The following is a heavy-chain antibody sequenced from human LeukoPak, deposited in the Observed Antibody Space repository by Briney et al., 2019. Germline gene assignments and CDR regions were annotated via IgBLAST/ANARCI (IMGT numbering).Heavy chain of an antibody. CDR1: GYTFTSYG. V-gene: IGHV1-18*01. CDR2: ISAYNGNT. Sequence: GASVKVSCKASGYTFTSYGISWVRQAPGQGLEWMGWISAYNGNTNYAQKLQGRVTMTTDTSTSTAYMELRSLRSDDTAVYYCARPNCYDSTPAFDIWGQGTMVTVSS. D-gene: IGHD3-22*01. CDR3: ARPNCYDSTPAFDI. J-gene: IGHJ3*02.